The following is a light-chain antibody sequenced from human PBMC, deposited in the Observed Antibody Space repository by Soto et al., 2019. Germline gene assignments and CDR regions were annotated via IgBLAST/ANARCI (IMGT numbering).Light chain of an antibody. CDR2: DAA. V-gene: IGKV3-11*01. Sequence: EIVLTQSPATLSLSPGERATLSCRASQSISSHLAWYQQKPRQAPMLLLYDAAHRAPGIPARFSGSGSGPDSTLTNSSLEPEDFAGYYWQQRPIWPLTFGGGPKVEI. CDR1: QSISSH. J-gene: IGKJ4*01. CDR3: QQRPIWPLT.